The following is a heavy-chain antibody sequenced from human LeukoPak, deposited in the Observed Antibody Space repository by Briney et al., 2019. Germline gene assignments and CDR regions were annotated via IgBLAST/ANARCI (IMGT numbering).Heavy chain of an antibody. Sequence: SETLSLTSAVSGYSISSVYYWGWIRQPPRKGLAWIGRIYHSASNAYNPSLKSRVTRSVDTSKNQFSLKLGSVTAADTAVYYCASLGRGSDWSQGTLVTVSA. CDR1: GYSISSVYY. J-gene: IGHJ4*02. CDR3: ASLGRGSD. CDR2: IYHSASN. V-gene: IGHV4-38-2*01.